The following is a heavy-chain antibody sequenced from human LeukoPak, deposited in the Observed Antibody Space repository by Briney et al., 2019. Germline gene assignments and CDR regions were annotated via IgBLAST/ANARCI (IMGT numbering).Heavy chain of an antibody. Sequence: GGSLRLSCAASGFTFSSYSMNWVRQAPGKGLEWVSSISSSSSYIYYAGSVKGRFTISRDNAKNSLYLQMNSLRAEDTAVYYCARDGMTDIVVVPAGYYYYYGMDVWGQGTTVTVSS. CDR1: GFTFSSYS. D-gene: IGHD2-2*01. V-gene: IGHV3-21*01. J-gene: IGHJ6*02. CDR2: ISSSSSYI. CDR3: ARDGMTDIVVVPAGYYYYYGMDV.